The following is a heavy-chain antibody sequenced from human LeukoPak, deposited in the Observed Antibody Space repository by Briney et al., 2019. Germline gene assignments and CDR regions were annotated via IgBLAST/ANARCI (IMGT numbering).Heavy chain of an antibody. J-gene: IGHJ4*02. CDR2: ISGSGGST. CDR1: GFTFSSYA. Sequence: PGASLRLSCAASGFTFSSYAMSWVRQAPGKGLEWDSAISGSGGSTYYADSVKGRFTISRDNSKNTLYLQMNSLRAEDTAVYYCAKVRYSGYGADYFDYWGQGTLVTVSS. D-gene: IGHD5-12*01. CDR3: AKVRYSGYGADYFDY. V-gene: IGHV3-23*01.